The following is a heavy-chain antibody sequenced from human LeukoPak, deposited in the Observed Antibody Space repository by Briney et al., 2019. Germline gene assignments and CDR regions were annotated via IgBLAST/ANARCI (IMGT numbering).Heavy chain of an antibody. J-gene: IGHJ5*02. V-gene: IGHV2-5*02. CDR3: AHSGTAGTTLDNWFDP. Sequence: SRPTLVNPTQTLTLTCTFSGFSLSTRGVGVGWIRQPPGKALEGLALIYWDDDKRYSPSLKSRLTSTKDTSKNQVVLTMTNMDPVDTATYYCAHSGTAGTTLDNWFDPWGQGTLVTVSS. D-gene: IGHD1-7*01. CDR2: IYWDDDK. CDR1: GFSLSTRGVG.